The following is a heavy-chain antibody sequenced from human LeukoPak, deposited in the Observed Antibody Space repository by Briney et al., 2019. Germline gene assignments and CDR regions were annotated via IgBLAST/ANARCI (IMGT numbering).Heavy chain of an antibody. Sequence: PGGSLRLSCAASGFTFSSYGMHWVRQAPGKGLEWVAFIRYDGSNKYYADSVKGRFTISRDNSKNTLYLQMNSLRAEDTAVYYCAKLSGSYFWYDAFDIWGQGTMVTVSS. CDR2: IRYDGSNK. V-gene: IGHV3-30*02. J-gene: IGHJ3*02. CDR1: GFTFSSYG. D-gene: IGHD1-26*01. CDR3: AKLSGSYFWYDAFDI.